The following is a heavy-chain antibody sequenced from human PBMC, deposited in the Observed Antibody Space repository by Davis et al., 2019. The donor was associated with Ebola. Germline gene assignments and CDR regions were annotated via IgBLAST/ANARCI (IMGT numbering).Heavy chain of an antibody. CDR3: ARVVGASEGRPYYYYGMDV. D-gene: IGHD1-26*01. CDR2: ISSSSSYI. CDR1: GFTFSSYS. V-gene: IGHV3-21*01. J-gene: IGHJ6*02. Sequence: GESLKISCAASGFTFSSYSMNWVRQAPGKGLEWVSSISSSSSYIYYADSVKGRFTISRDNAKNSLYLQMNSLRAEDTAVYYCARVVGASEGRPYYYYGMDVWGQGTTATVSS.